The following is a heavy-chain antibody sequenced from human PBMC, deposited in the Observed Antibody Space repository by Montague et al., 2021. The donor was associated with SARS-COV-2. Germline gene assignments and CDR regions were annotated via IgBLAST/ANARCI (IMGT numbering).Heavy chain of an antibody. CDR2: VSYDGRNK. CDR3: ARDDYGSGTFYKPWLDP. D-gene: IGHD3-10*01. V-gene: IGHV3-30*04. CDR1: GFTFSSYE. Sequence: SLRLSCAASGFTFSSYEMNWVRQAPGKGLEWVAIVSYDGRNKYYGASVKGRFTISRDNSKNVVSLLMDSLRDDDTAVYYCARDDYGSGTFYKPWLDPWGQGTLVSVSS. J-gene: IGHJ5*02.